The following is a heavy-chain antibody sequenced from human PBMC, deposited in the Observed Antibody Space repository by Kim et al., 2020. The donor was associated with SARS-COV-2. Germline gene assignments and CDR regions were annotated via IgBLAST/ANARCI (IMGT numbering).Heavy chain of an antibody. CDR2: IYYSGST. Sequence: SETLSLTCTVSGGSISSSSYYWGWIRQPPGKGLEWIGSIYYSGSTYYNPSLKSRVTISVDTSKNQFSLKLSSVTAADTAVYYCARDRGIVLMVYAMGFDPWGQGTLVTVSS. J-gene: IGHJ5*02. D-gene: IGHD2-8*01. CDR3: ARDRGIVLMVYAMGFDP. CDR1: GGSISSSSYY. V-gene: IGHV4-39*07.